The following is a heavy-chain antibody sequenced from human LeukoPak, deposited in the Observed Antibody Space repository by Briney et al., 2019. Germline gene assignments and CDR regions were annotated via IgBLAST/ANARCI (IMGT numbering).Heavy chain of an antibody. D-gene: IGHD3-10*01. J-gene: IGHJ6*02. Sequence: SETLSLTCTVSGGSISSYYWSWIRQPPGKGLEWIGYIYYSGSTNYNPSLKSRVTISVDTSKNQFSLKLSSVTAADTAVYYCARHIAGSGFGELLYGRYYYYGMDVWGQGTTVTVSS. CDR3: ARHIAGSGFGELLYGRYYYYGMDV. CDR2: IYYSGST. V-gene: IGHV4-59*08. CDR1: GGSISSYY.